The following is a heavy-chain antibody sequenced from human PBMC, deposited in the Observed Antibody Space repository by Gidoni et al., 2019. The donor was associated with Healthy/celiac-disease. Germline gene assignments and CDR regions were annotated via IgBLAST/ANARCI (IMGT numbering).Heavy chain of an antibody. Sequence: EVQLVQSGAEVKKPGESLRISCKGSGYSFTSYWISWVRQMPGKGLEWMGRIDPSDSYTNYSPSFQGHVTISADKSISTAYLQWSSLKASDTAMYYCASWTVRGVIIWKDDAFDIWGQGTMVTVSS. V-gene: IGHV5-10-1*01. CDR1: GYSFTSYW. J-gene: IGHJ3*02. CDR3: ASWTVRGVIIWKDDAFDI. D-gene: IGHD3-10*01. CDR2: IDPSDSYT.